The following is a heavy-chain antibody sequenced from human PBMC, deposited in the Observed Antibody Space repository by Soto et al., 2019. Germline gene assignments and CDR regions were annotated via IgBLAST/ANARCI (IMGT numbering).Heavy chain of an antibody. D-gene: IGHD2-15*01. Sequence: WWSLRLSCAASVFTFSDYGMNWFRQAPGKGLEWVSGISNSGYNTYYADSVKGRFTISRDNSKNTLYLQMNSLRAEDTAVYYCAKAGDIVVVVAVEWGQGTQVTVSS. J-gene: IGHJ4*02. CDR1: VFTFSDYG. V-gene: IGHV3-23*01. CDR3: AKAGDIVVVVAVE. CDR2: ISNSGYNT.